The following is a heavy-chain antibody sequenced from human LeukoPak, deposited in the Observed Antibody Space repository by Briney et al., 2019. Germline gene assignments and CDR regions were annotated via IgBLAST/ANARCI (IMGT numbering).Heavy chain of an antibody. Sequence: ASVKVSCKVSGYTLTELSMHWVRQAPGKGLEWMGGFDPEDGETIYAQKFQGRVTMTEDTSTDTAYMELSSLRSEDTAVYYCATRCLYCSSTSCSLPDYWGQGTLVTVSS. D-gene: IGHD2-2*01. V-gene: IGHV1-24*01. CDR3: ATRCLYCSSTSCSLPDY. J-gene: IGHJ4*02. CDR1: GYTLTELS. CDR2: FDPEDGET.